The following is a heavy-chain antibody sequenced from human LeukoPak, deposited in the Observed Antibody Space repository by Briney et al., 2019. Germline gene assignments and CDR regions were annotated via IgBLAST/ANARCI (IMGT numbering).Heavy chain of an antibody. CDR2: IYHSGST. D-gene: IGHD2-15*01. CDR1: GGSISSGNW. V-gene: IGHV4-4*02. J-gene: IGHJ4*02. CDR3: AKEAVAAGPHYFDY. Sequence: SETLSLACAVSGGSISSGNWWSWVRQPPGKGLEWIGEIYHSGSTNYNPSLKSRVTISVDKSKNQFSLNLTSVTAADTAVYFCAKEAVAAGPHYFDYWGQGTLVTVSS.